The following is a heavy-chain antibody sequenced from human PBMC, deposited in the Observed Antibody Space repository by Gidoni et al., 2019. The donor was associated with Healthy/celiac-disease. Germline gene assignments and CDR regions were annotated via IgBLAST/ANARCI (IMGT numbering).Heavy chain of an antibody. CDR3: AKGYSSGWYAGDAFDI. D-gene: IGHD6-19*01. CDR2: ISGSGGST. V-gene: IGHV3-23*01. J-gene: IGHJ3*02. Sequence: SGFTFSSYAMSWVRQAPGKGLEWVSAISGSGGSTYYADSVKGRFTISRDNSKNTLYLQMNSLRAEDTAVYYCAKGYSSGWYAGDAFDIWGQGTMVTVSS. CDR1: GFTFSSYA.